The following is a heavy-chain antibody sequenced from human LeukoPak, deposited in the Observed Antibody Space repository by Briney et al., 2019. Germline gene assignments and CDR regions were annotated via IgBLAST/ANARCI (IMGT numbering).Heavy chain of an antibody. D-gene: IGHD6-13*01. CDR2: FYYSGNT. J-gene: IGHJ4*02. Sequence: PSETLSLTCTVSGGSISSDSWSWIRQPPGKGLEWIGYFYYSGNTNYNPSLKSRVTISVDTSKNQFSLKLSSVTAADTAVYYCARRYRYSSSWIFDYWGQGTLVTVSS. CDR1: GGSISSDS. CDR3: ARRYRYSSSWIFDY. V-gene: IGHV4-59*12.